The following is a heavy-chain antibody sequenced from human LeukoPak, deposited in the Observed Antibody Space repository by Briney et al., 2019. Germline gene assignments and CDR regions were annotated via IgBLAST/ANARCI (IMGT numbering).Heavy chain of an antibody. D-gene: IGHD3-3*01. V-gene: IGHV3-48*01. J-gene: IGHJ3*02. Sequence: PGGSLRLSCAASGFTFSSYSMNWVRQAPGKGLEWVSYISSSRSTIYYADSVKGRFTISRDNAKNSLYLQMNSLRAEDTAVYYCARDGGHYYDFWSGYPRNDAFDIWGQGTMVTVSS. CDR2: ISSSRSTI. CDR1: GFTFSSYS. CDR3: ARDGGHYYDFWSGYPRNDAFDI.